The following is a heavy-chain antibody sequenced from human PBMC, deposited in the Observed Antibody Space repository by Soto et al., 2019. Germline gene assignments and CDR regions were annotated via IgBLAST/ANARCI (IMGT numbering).Heavy chain of an antibody. V-gene: IGHV3-21*06. CDR1: GFPFSTYT. J-gene: IGHJ6*02. Sequence: GSLILSRSASGFPFSTYTMYWVRQARGKGLEWVSSITSSSTRNIFYADSVKGRFTISRDNANNILYLQMNNLRVEDTAVYYCARDDPIFGAIPRMDIWGQGTTVTVSS. CDR2: ITSSSTRNI. CDR3: ARDDPIFGAIPRMDI. D-gene: IGHD3-3*01.